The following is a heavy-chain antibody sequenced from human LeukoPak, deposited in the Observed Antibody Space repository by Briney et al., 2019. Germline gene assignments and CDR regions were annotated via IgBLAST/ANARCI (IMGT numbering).Heavy chain of an antibody. CDR1: HASMKSHV. CDR2: ISHSGVT. D-gene: IGHD5-18*01. V-gene: IGHV4-59*11. J-gene: IGHJ5*01. CDR3: ARAPDTVENWFDS. Sequence: SETLSLTCAVSHASMKSHVWNWIRQPPGEGLEWIGYISHSGVTKYNPSLESRATILLDKSKTQLSLNLTSATAADTAMYFCARAPDTVENWFDSWGQGTPVTVSS.